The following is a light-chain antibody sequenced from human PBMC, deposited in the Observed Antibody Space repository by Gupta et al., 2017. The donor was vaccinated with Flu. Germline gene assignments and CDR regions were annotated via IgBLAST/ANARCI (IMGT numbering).Light chain of an antibody. V-gene: IGKV1-39*01. CDR2: GAS. CDR3: QEHSDWAPNT. CDR1: QSIRNY. Sequence: TLPSSAGDRVTLSCRASQSIRNYLNWYQQKPGKAPKLLIYGASRLQSGIPVRFSGSGYGTELTLTISSLEPEDFAIYYCQEHSDWAPNTFGGGTRLEMK. J-gene: IGKJ4*01.